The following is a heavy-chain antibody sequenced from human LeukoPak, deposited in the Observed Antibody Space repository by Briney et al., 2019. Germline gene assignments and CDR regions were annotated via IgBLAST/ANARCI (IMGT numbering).Heavy chain of an antibody. D-gene: IGHD5-18*01. CDR2: INHSGGT. Sequence: SETLSLTCAVYGGSFSGYYWTWSREPPGEGLEWSWEINHSGGTNYNPSLKGRFTISVDTSKNKFSLNLSSMTAADTALYFCARLYSYGSATQYYYCYSMDVWGKGTTVTVSS. V-gene: IGHV4-34*01. CDR1: GGSFSGYY. CDR3: ARLYSYGSATQYYYCYSMDV. J-gene: IGHJ6*03.